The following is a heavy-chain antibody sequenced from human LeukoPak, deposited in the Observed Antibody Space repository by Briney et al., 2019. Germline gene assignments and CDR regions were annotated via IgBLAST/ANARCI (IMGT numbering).Heavy chain of an antibody. J-gene: IGHJ4*02. D-gene: IGHD3-16*01. CDR2: VHYSGYT. CDR1: GGSITSSRYY. V-gene: IGHV4-39*01. CDR3: ARQPRQFDQKSFDQ. Sequence: SETLSLTCTVSGGSITSSRYYWVWLRQPPGKGLEWIGTVHYSGYTHYNASLKSRLTMSVDTSKNQLSLKLRSVTAADTAIYYCARQPRQFDQKSFDQWGQGTQVIVSS.